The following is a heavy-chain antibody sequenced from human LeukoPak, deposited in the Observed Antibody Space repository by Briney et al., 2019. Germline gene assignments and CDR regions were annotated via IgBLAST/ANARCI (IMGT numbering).Heavy chain of an antibody. Sequence: PSETLSLTCTVSGGSISSYYWSWIRQPPGKGLEWIGFIYYRGSTTYNPSLKSRVTISVDTSKNQFSLRLSSVTAADTAVYYCARRLYSNYYFDYWGQGALVTASS. V-gene: IGHV4-59*08. CDR1: GGSISSYY. CDR2: IYYRGST. J-gene: IGHJ4*02. D-gene: IGHD4-11*01. CDR3: ARRLYSNYYFDY.